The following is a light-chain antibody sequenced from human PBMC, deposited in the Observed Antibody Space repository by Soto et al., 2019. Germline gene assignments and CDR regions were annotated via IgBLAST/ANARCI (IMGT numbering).Light chain of an antibody. V-gene: IGLV2-14*01. Sequence: QSVLTQPASVSGAPGQSITISCTGTSTDVGAYDFVSWYQHYPGKAPNLVTFDVTHPPPGISDRFSGSKSATTASLTISGLQAEDEAFYYCSSYETRSTLVFGGGTKLTVL. J-gene: IGLJ2*01. CDR2: DVT. CDR1: STDVGAYDF. CDR3: SSYETRSTLV.